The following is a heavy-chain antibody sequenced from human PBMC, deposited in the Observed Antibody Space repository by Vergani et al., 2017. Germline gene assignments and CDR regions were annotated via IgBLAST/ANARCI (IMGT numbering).Heavy chain of an antibody. V-gene: IGHV1-2*02. CDR2: IRPDSGAT. Sequence: QVHLLQSGAEVKKPGASVRVSCRASGYSFTAYYIHWVRQPPGQGLQWMGWIRPDSGATKYAKNFQDRVTRTMDTSIRAAYMDLNGLTSDDTAVYYCARCRYLGDYGYDGLDIWGQGTVVTVSS. CDR1: GYSFTAYY. J-gene: IGHJ3*02. D-gene: IGHD3-16*01. CDR3: ARCRYLGDYGYDGLDI.